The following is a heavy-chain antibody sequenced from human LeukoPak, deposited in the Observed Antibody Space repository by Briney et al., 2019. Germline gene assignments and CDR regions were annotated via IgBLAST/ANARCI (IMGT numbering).Heavy chain of an antibody. J-gene: IGHJ6*02. Sequence: GASVKVSCKASGGTFSSYAIRWVRQAPGQGLEWMGRIIPILGIANYAQKFQGRVTITADKSTSTAYMELSSLRSEDTAVYYCARLVATISLYSYYYGMDVWGQGTTVTVSS. CDR2: IIPILGIA. V-gene: IGHV1-69*04. D-gene: IGHD5-12*01. CDR3: ARLVATISLYSYYYGMDV. CDR1: GGTFSSYA.